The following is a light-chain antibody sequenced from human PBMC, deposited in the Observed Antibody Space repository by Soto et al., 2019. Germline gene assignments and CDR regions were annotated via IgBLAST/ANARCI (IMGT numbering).Light chain of an antibody. V-gene: IGKV1-5*01. CDR2: EAS. CDR1: QNVRSR. J-gene: IGKJ1*01. CDR3: QQYNSYWT. Sequence: DFQLTQSPCTLSASVGERVTITCRASQNVRSRLAWFQQHPGKAPKLLIYEASSLESGAPQRFSGSGAGTEFPITISSLQTDDAANYYCQQYNSYWTFGQGTKVDIK.